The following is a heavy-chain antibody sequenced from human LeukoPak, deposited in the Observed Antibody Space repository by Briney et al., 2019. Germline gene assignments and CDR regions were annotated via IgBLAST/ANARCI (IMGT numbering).Heavy chain of an antibody. Sequence: PSETLSLTCTVSGGSISSYNWSWIRQPPGKGLEWIGYIYYSGSTNYNPSLKGRVTISEDTSKNQFSLKLNSVTAADTAVYYCARSLQYGNNNYYYYGMDVWGQGTTVTVSS. D-gene: IGHD2/OR15-2a*01. V-gene: IGHV4-59*01. CDR2: IYYSGST. CDR3: ARSLQYGNNNYYYYGMDV. J-gene: IGHJ6*02. CDR1: GGSISSYN.